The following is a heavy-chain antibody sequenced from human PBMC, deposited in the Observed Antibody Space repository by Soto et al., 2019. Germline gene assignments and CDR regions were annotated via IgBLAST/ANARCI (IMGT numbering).Heavy chain of an antibody. CDR1: GFTFSSYG. CDR2: ISYDGSNK. V-gene: IGHV3-30*18. J-gene: IGHJ4*02. CDR3: AKDLHKPRVLDY. Sequence: QVQLVESGGGVVQPGRSLRLSCAASGFTFSSYGMHWVRQAPGKGLEWVAVISYDGSNKYYADSVKGRFTISRDNSKNTLYRQMNSLRAEDTAVYYCAKDLHKPRVLDYWGQGTLVTVSS.